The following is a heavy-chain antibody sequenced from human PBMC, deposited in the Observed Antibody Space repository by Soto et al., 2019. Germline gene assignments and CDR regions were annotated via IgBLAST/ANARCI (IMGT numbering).Heavy chain of an antibody. Sequence: QAQFVQSGAEVKKPGASVKVSCEASGYTFTGYPVHWVRQAPGQRLEWMGWINTGNGNTKNSQNFQGRVTITRDTSASTVYMELSSLRSEDTAMYYCARNVGSGWYDYWGQGTLVTVSS. V-gene: IGHV1-3*04. D-gene: IGHD6-19*01. J-gene: IGHJ4*02. CDR3: ARNVGSGWYDY. CDR2: INTGNGNT. CDR1: GYTFTGYP.